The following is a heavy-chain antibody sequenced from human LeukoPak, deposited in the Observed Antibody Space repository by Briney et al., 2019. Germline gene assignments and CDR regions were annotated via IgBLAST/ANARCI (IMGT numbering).Heavy chain of an antibody. V-gene: IGHV4-39*01. CDR3: ARTFYDFWSGYMAGYFDY. Sequence: SETLSLTCAVYGGSFSGYYWGWIRQPPGKGLEWIGSIYYSGSTYYNPSLKSRVTISVDTSKNQFPLKLSSVTAADTAVYYCARTFYDFWSGYMAGYFDYWGQGTLVTVSS. CDR2: IYYSGST. CDR1: GGSFSGYY. J-gene: IGHJ4*02. D-gene: IGHD3-3*01.